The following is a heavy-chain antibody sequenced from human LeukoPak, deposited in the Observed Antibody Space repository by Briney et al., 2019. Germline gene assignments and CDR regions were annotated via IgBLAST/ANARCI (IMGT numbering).Heavy chain of an antibody. CDR1: GGSISSSSYY. CDR3: ARDNSGSYHDAFDI. J-gene: IGHJ3*02. Sequence: SETLSLTCTVSGGSISSSSYYWGWIRQPPGKGLEWIGSIYHSGSTYYNPSLKSRVTISVDTSKNQFSLKLSSVTAADTAVYYCARDNSGSYHDAFDIWGQGTMVTVSS. V-gene: IGHV4-39*07. CDR2: IYHSGST. D-gene: IGHD1-26*01.